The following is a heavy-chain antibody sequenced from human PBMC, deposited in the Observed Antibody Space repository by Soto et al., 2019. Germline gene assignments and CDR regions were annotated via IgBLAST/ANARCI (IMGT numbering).Heavy chain of an antibody. CDR1: GFTFTSSA. D-gene: IGHD3-10*01. V-gene: IGHV1-58*01. CDR3: AADRGDL. Sequence: SVKVSCKASGFTFTSSAVQWVRQARGQGLEWMGWIVVGNGDTKYAQKFQQRVTFTRNISTSTAYMEVSSLRSEDTAVYYCAADRGDLWGQGTLVTVAS. J-gene: IGHJ5*02. CDR2: IVVGNGDT.